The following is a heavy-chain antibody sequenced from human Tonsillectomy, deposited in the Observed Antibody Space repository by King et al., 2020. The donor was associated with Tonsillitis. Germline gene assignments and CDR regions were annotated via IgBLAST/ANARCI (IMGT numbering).Heavy chain of an antibody. V-gene: IGHV3-48*03. D-gene: IGHD4-17*01. CDR2: ISSSGSTI. J-gene: IGHJ6*03. CDR1: GFTFRSYE. Sequence: VQLVESGGGLVQPGGSLRLSCAASGFTFRSYEMNWVRQAPGKGLEWVSYISSSGSTIYYADSVKGRFTISRDNAKNSLYLQMNSLRAEDTAVYYCAREVAQADYGDYVIYYYYMDVWGKGTTVTVSS. CDR3: AREVAQADYGDYVIYYYYMDV.